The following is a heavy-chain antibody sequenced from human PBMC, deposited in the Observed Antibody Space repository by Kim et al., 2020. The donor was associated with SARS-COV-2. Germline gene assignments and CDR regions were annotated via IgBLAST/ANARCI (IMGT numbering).Heavy chain of an antibody. CDR2: LYSSGST. J-gene: IGHJ2*01. V-gene: IGHV4-39*01. CDR1: GGSISSSTSY. CDR3: ARQGGVDYYDSRGHFDL. Sequence: SETLSLTCTVSGGSISSSTSYWGWIRQPPGKGLEWIGTLYSSGSTYYNPSLKSRVTISVDTSNNQFSLRLSSVAAADTAVYYCARQGGVDYYDSRGHFDLWGRGTLVTVSS. D-gene: IGHD3-22*01.